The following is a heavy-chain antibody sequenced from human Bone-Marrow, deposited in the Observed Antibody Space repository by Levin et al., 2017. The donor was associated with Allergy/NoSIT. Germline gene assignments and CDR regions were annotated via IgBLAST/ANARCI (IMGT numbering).Heavy chain of an antibody. D-gene: IGHD7-27*01. Sequence: GESLKISCAASGFTFSNYWMHWVRQVPGKGLMFVSTIKPDGTGANYADSVKGRFTISRDNNKNTLFLQMNNLRDEDTAVYYRTNGLTGEALWGRGTLVTVSS. CDR1: GFTFSNYW. J-gene: IGHJ4*02. CDR3: TNGLTGEAL. CDR2: IKPDGTGA. V-gene: IGHV3-74*01.